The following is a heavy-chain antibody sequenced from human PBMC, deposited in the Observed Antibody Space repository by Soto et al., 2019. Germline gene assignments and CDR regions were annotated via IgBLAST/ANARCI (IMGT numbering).Heavy chain of an antibody. CDR1: GFTFSSYV. D-gene: IGHD2-2*01. J-gene: IGHJ3*02. V-gene: IGHV3-30*18. CDR2: ISHDGNNK. Sequence: QVQLVQSGGGVVQPGRSLRLSCAASGFTFSSYVTHWVRQAPGKGLEWVAVISHDGNNKYYADSVKGRFTISRDNSKNTLYLQMNSRTSEDTAVYYCAKGGPDCASTTCYLLVAFEIWGQGTMVTVSS. CDR3: AKGGPDCASTTCYLLVAFEI.